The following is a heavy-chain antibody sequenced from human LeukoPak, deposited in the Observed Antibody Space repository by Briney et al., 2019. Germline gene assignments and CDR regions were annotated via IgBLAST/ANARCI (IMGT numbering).Heavy chain of an antibody. D-gene: IGHD6-19*01. Sequence: GGSLRLSCAASGFTFNAYAMTWVRQAPGKGLEWVSAISGSGVNTYYADSVKGRFSISRDNSKNALYLQMNSLRVEDTAVYYCAKGPLIEVAGTTWDYWGQGTLVTVSS. V-gene: IGHV3-23*01. CDR3: AKGPLIEVAGTTWDY. J-gene: IGHJ4*02. CDR1: GFTFNAYA. CDR2: ISGSGVNT.